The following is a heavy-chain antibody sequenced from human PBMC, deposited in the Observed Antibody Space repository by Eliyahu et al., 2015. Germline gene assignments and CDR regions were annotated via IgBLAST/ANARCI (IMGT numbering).Heavy chain of an antibody. CDR2: IHPSGGST. Sequence: QVQLVQSGAEVKKPGASVKVSCKPXGYTFTSXYMHWVRQAPGQGLEWMGIIHPSGGSTSYAQKFQGRVTMTRDTSTSTVYMELSSLRSEDTAVYYCARECKKLWFRDYEAFDIWGQGTMVTVSS. J-gene: IGHJ3*02. D-gene: IGHD3-10*01. CDR1: GYTFTSXY. V-gene: IGHV1-46*03. CDR3: ARECKKLWFRDYEAFDI.